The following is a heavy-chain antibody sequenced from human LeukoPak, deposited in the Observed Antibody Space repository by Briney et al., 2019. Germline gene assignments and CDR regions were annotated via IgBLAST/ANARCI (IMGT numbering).Heavy chain of an antibody. D-gene: IGHD6-19*01. CDR1: GGTFSSYA. CDR2: IIPIFGTA. J-gene: IGHJ3*02. V-gene: IGHV1-69*13. CDR3: ASTLAVAGRDAFDI. Sequence: SVKVSCKASGGTFSSYAISWVRQAPGQGLEWMGGIIPIFGTANYAQKFQGRVTITADESTSTAYMELSSLRSEDTAVYYCASTLAVAGRDAFDIWGQGTMVTVSS.